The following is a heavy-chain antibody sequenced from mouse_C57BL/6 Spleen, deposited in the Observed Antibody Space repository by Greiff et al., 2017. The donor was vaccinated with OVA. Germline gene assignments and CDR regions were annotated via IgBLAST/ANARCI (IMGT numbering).Heavy chain of an antibody. CDR3: ARENYGAMDY. J-gene: IGHJ4*01. D-gene: IGHD1-1*01. CDR2: ISDGGSYT. CDR1: GFTFSSYA. Sequence: EVHLVESGGGLVKPGGSLKLSCAASGFTFSSYAMSWVRQTPEKRLEWVATISDGGSYTYYPDNVKGRFTISRDNAKNNLYLQMSHLKSEDTAMYYCARENYGAMDYWGQGTSVTVSS. V-gene: IGHV5-4*01.